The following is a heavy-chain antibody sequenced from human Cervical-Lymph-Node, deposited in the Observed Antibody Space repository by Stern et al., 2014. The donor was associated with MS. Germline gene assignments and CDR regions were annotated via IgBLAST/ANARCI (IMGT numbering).Heavy chain of an antibody. CDR3: ATGGGYTYGSGYFDL. V-gene: IGHV3-30*03. D-gene: IGHD5-18*01. Sequence: QVQLQESGGGVVQPGRSLRLSCAASGFTFSSYGLHWVRQAPGKGLEWVAAISYDGNTQYYADSVNGRFTIYRDNSKNTLYLQINSLRAEDTTVYYCATGGGYTYGSGYFDLWGRGTLVSVSS. CDR1: GFTFSSYG. CDR2: ISYDGNTQ. J-gene: IGHJ2*01.